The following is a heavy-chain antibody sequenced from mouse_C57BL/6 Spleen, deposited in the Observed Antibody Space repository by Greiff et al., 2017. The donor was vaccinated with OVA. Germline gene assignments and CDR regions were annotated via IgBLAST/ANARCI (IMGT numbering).Heavy chain of an antibody. Sequence: VQLQQSGPVLVKPGASVKMSCKASGYTFTDYYMNWVKQSHGKSLEWIGVINPYNGGTSYNQKFKGKATLTVDKSSSTAYMELNSLTSEDSAVYYCARRYYYGSSYPFYAMDYWGQGTSVTVSS. CDR1: GYTFTDYY. D-gene: IGHD1-1*01. CDR3: ARRYYYGSSYPFYAMDY. CDR2: INPYNGGT. J-gene: IGHJ4*01. V-gene: IGHV1-19*01.